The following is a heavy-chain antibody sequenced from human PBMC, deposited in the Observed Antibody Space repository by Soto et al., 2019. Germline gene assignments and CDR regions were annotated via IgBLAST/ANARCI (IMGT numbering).Heavy chain of an antibody. J-gene: IGHJ6*02. D-gene: IGHD5-18*01. CDR1: GFSLVTSGMC. CDR2: VDWDDDK. V-gene: IGHV2-70*01. Sequence: SGPTLGNPGQTLTLTCTFSGFSLVTSGMCVSWIRQPPGNALERLALVDWDDDKYYSTSLKTRLTISKDTSKNQVVLTMTNMDPVDTATYYCARIPGYSYGHYYYYYYGMDVWGQGTTVTVPS. CDR3: ARIPGYSYGHYYYYYYGMDV.